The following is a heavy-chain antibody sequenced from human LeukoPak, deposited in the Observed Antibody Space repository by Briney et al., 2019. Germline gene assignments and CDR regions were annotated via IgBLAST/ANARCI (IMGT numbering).Heavy chain of an antibody. V-gene: IGHV1-18*01. CDR1: GYTFTSYD. Sequence: GASVKVSCKASGYTFTSYDMTWVRQAPGQGLEWMGWISVYNGNTKYAQKVEGRVTMTTDTSTSTAYMELRSLRSDDTAVYYCARSEVGALVDYWGQGTLVTVSS. CDR3: ARSEVGALVDY. D-gene: IGHD1-26*01. J-gene: IGHJ4*02. CDR2: ISVYNGNT.